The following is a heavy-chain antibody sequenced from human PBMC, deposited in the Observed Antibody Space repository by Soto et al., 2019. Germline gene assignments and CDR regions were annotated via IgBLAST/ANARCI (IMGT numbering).Heavy chain of an antibody. CDR2: ISYDGSNK. V-gene: IGHV3-30*18. CDR1: GFTFSSYG. J-gene: IGHJ6*02. D-gene: IGHD2-2*03. Sequence: GGSLSLSCAASGFTFSSYGMHWVRQAPGKGLEWVAVISYDGSNKYYADSVKGRFTISSDNSKNTLYLQMNSLRAEDTAVYYCAKDGYCSSTSCPTESYYYYYYGMDVWGQGTTVTVSS. CDR3: AKDGYCSSTSCPTESYYYYYYGMDV.